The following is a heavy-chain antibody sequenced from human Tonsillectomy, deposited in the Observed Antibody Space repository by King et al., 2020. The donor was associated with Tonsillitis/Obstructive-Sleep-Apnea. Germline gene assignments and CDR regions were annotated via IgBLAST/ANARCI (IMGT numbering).Heavy chain of an antibody. CDR2: ISRCGDTI. CDR3: ARGGPFDWVAY. Sequence: VQLVESGGGLVKPGGSLRLSCAASGFTFSDYYMSWIRQAPGKGLEWVSYISRCGDTIHYADSVKGRFTISRDNAKNSLFLQMNSLRVEDTAVYYCARGGPFDWVAYWGQGTLVTVSS. D-gene: IGHD3-9*01. CDR1: GFTFSDYY. V-gene: IGHV3-11*01. J-gene: IGHJ4*02.